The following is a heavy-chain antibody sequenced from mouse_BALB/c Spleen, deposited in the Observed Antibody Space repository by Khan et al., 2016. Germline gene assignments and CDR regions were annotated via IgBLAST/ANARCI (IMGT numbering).Heavy chain of an antibody. Sequence: EVPLQESGPGLVKPSQSLSLTCTVTGYSITSDYAWHWIRQFPGNKLEWMGYICYSGSTSYNPSLRSRVSITRDTSKNQFFLQLNSVTTEDTSTYYCARSLVSARYFDVWGAGTTVTVSS. V-gene: IGHV3-2*02. J-gene: IGHJ1*01. CDR3: ARSLVSARYFDV. D-gene: IGHD6-2*01. CDR2: ICYSGST. CDR1: GYSITSDYA.